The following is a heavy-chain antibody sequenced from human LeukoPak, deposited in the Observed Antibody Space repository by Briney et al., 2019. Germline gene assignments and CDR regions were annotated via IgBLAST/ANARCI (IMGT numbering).Heavy chain of an antibody. D-gene: IGHD3-3*01. CDR3: ARGAVIYDFWSGNYYFDY. J-gene: IGHJ4*02. Sequence: GGSLRLSCAASGFTVSSNYMSWVRQAPGKGLEWVSFIYSGGSTYYADSVKGRFTISRDNSKNTLYLQMNSLRAEDTAVYYCARGAVIYDFWSGNYYFDYWGQGTLVTVSS. CDR1: GFTVSSNY. V-gene: IGHV3-53*01. CDR2: IYSGGST.